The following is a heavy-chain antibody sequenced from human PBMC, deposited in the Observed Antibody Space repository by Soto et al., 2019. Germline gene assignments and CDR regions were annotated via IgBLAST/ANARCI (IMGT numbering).Heavy chain of an antibody. Sequence: GESLKISCKGSGYSFTTYWIAWVRQMPGRGLEWMGIIYPGDSDARYSPSFQGQVTISADKSISTAYLQWSSLKASDTAMYYCARGGGRHYYYYGMDVWGQGTTVTVSS. D-gene: IGHD6-25*01. J-gene: IGHJ6*02. CDR3: ARGGGRHYYYYGMDV. CDR1: GYSFTTYW. V-gene: IGHV5-51*01. CDR2: IYPGDSDA.